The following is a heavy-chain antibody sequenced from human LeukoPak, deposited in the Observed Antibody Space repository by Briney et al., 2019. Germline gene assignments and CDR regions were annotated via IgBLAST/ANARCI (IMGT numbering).Heavy chain of an antibody. CDR1: GYTFTSYD. V-gene: IGHV1-8*01. D-gene: IGHD6-19*01. J-gene: IGHJ4*02. Sequence: ASVKVSCKASGYTFTSYDINWVRQATGQGLEWMGWMNPNSGNTGYAQKFQGRVTMTRNTSISTAYMELSSLRSEDTAVYYCTRGQWLVWDSARRTNDYWGQGTLVTVSS. CDR2: MNPNSGNT. CDR3: TRGQWLVWDSARRTNDY.